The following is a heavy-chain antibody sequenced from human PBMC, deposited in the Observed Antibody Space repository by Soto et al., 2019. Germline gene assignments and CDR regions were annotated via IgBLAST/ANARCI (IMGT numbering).Heavy chain of an antibody. CDR1: GFVFSDYG. CDR2: ITNDGNNE. CDR3: AKEGPGGGRHFYYGMDV. V-gene: IGHV3-30*18. Sequence: KLVESGGGVVQPGRSLRLSCAASGFVFSDYGMHWVRQAPGKGLAWVALITNDGNNEFYRESVKGRFSISRGRSTNTVDLLMNSLRPEDTGVYYCAKEGPGGGRHFYYGMDVWGQGTTVTVSS. D-gene: IGHD1-26*01. J-gene: IGHJ6*02.